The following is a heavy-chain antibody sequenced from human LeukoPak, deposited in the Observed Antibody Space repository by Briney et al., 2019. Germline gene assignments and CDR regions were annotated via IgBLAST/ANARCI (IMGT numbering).Heavy chain of an antibody. D-gene: IGHD4-23*01. CDR3: ARDPPGVGVVIGDAFDI. V-gene: IGHV4-39*07. CDR2: IYYSGST. CDR1: GGSISSSSYY. Sequence: SETLSLTGTVSGGSISSSSYYWGWIRQPPGKGLEWIGSIYYSGSTYYNPSLKSRVTISVDTSKNQFSLKLSSVTAADTAVYYCARDPPGVGVVIGDAFDIWGQGTMVTVSS. J-gene: IGHJ3*02.